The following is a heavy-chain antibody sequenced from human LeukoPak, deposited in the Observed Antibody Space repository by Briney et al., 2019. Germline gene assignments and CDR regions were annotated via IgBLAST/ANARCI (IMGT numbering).Heavy chain of an antibody. CDR2: INPNSGGT. D-gene: IGHD3-10*01. Sequence: GASVKVSCKASGYTFTGYYMHWVRQAPGQGLEWMGWINPNSGGTNSAQKFQGRVTMTRDTSISTAYMELSRLRSGDTAVYYCARDSLAFGELDEVVYWGEGTLVTVSS. CDR1: GYTFTGYY. CDR3: ARDSLAFGELDEVVY. J-gene: IGHJ4*02. V-gene: IGHV1-2*02.